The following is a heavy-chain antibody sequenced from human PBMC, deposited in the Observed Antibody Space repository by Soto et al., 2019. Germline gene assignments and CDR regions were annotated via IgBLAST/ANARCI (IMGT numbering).Heavy chain of an antibody. V-gene: IGHV4-34*01. Sequence: SETLSLTCAVYGGSFSGYYWSWIRQPPGKGLEWIGEINHSGSTNYNPSLKSRVTISVDTSKNQFSLKLSSVTAADTAVYYCARGPNYYGPGSYLALWGQGTMVTVSS. D-gene: IGHD3-10*01. CDR1: GGSFSGYY. CDR3: ARGPNYYGPGSYLAL. J-gene: IGHJ3*01. CDR2: INHSGST.